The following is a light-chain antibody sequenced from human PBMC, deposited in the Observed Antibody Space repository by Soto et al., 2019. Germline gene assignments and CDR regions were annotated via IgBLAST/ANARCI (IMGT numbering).Light chain of an antibody. J-gene: IGKJ4*01. CDR3: KQYDNSSLT. CDR2: DGS. V-gene: IGKV1-33*01. CDR1: EDKSNY. Sequence: DIQMTQSASSLXAAVVGRGSSACQAREDKSNYLNRHQQKPEKATRRLSYDGSKEETGNPSRISGSVSGTDFTFTISRLQPEHIARYYCKQYDNSSLTVGRGT.